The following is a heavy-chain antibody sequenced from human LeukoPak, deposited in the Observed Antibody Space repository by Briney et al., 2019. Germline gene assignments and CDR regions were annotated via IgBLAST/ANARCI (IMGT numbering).Heavy chain of an antibody. J-gene: IGHJ4*02. Sequence: SETLSLTCTVSGGSISSYYWSWIRQPPGKGLEWIGYIYYSGSTNYNPSLKSRVTIPVDTSKNQFSLKLSSVTAADTAVYYCARGLPLGFWSGGVFDYWGQGTLVTVSS. CDR2: IYYSGST. CDR1: GGSISSYY. CDR3: ARGLPLGFWSGGVFDY. V-gene: IGHV4-59*01. D-gene: IGHD3-3*01.